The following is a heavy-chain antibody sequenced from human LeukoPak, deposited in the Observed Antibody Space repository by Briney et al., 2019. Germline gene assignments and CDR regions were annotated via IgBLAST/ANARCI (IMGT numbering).Heavy chain of an antibody. J-gene: IGHJ4*02. D-gene: IGHD5-12*01. CDR1: GDSISSGGYY. CDR2: ISYSGNT. CDR3: ARAPVATPSEFDY. V-gene: IGHV4-31*03. Sequence: SETLSLTCTVSGDSISSGGYYWSWTRQHPGKGLEWIGYISYSGNTYYNPSLKSRAAISADTPKNQFSLKLSSTTAADTAVYYCARAPVATPSEFDYWGQGTLVTVSS.